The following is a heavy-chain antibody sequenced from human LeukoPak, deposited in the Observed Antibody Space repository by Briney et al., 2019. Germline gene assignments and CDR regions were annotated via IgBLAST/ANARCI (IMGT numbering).Heavy chain of an antibody. J-gene: IGHJ4*02. Sequence: GGSLRLSCAASGFTFSSYAMSWVRQAPGKGLEWVSSITGAGSIQYADSVQGRFTISRDNTQNSIFLQMNSLRAEDTAVYYCVRDVIHSYFDTWGQGVLVTVSS. V-gene: IGHV3-69-1*02. D-gene: IGHD2/OR15-2a*01. CDR1: GFTFSSYA. CDR2: ITGAGSI. CDR3: VRDVIHSYFDT.